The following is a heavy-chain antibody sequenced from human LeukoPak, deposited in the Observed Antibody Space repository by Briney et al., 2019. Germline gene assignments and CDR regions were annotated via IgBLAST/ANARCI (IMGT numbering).Heavy chain of an antibody. J-gene: IGHJ6*03. CDR3: ARRPQSYIDV. V-gene: IGHV4-39*01. CDR1: GGSISSSSYY. Sequence: SETLSPTCTVSGGSISSSSYYWGWIRQPPGKGLEWIGSINYSGSTYYNPSLKSRVTISVDTSKNQFSLKLSSVTAADTAVYYCARRPQSYIDVWGKGTTVTVSS. CDR2: INYSGST.